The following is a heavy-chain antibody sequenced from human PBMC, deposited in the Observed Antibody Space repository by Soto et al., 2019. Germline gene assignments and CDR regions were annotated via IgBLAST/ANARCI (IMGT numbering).Heavy chain of an antibody. CDR1: GFTFSSYG. CDR3: ALREAYCGGDCYSPFDY. J-gene: IGHJ4*02. D-gene: IGHD2-21*02. CDR2: ISYDGSNK. V-gene: IGHV3-30*03. Sequence: GGSLRLSCAGSGFTFSSYGMHWVRQAPGKGLEWVAVISYDGSNKYYADSVKGRFTISRDNSKNTLYLQMNSLRAEDTAVYYCALREAYCGGDCYSPFDYWGQGTLVTVSS.